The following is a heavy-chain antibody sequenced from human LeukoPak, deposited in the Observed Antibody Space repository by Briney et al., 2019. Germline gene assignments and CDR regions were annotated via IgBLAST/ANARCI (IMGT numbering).Heavy chain of an antibody. CDR2: INPNSGGT. D-gene: IGHD2-21*02. CDR1: GYTFTGYY. Sequence: ASVKVSCKASGYTFTGYYMHWVRQAPGQGLEWMGWINPNSGGTNYAQKFQGRVTMTRDTSISTAYMELSRLRSDDTAVYYCARGLGGVVTATPLDYWGQGTLVTVSS. V-gene: IGHV1-2*02. J-gene: IGHJ4*02. CDR3: ARGLGGVVTATPLDY.